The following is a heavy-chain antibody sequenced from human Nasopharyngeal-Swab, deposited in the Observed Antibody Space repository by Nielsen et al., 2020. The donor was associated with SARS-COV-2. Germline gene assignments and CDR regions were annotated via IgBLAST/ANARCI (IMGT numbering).Heavy chain of an antibody. D-gene: IGHD5-18*01. CDR1: GFTFSEHQ. Sequence: GESLKISCAASGFTFSEHQMSWIREDSGKRLEWIAFISDTGRPLYYADSVKGRFTISRDNAKDSLYLQMNSLRAEDTAVYYCARDPDTSLKVDVWGQGTLVTVSS. CDR3: ARDPDTSLKVDV. V-gene: IGHV3-11*01. CDR2: ISDTGRPL. J-gene: IGHJ4*02.